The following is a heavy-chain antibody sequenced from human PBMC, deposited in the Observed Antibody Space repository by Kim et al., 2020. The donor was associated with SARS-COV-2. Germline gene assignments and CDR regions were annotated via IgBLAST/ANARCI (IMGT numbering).Heavy chain of an antibody. V-gene: IGHV7-4-1*02. D-gene: IGHD3-9*01. CDR2: INTNTGNP. CDR1: GYTFTSYA. J-gene: IGHJ4*02. CDR3: ASGLGESTPLRYFDWLFYYFDY. Sequence: ASVKFSCKASGYTFTSYAMNWVRQAPGQGLEWMGWINTNTGNPTYAQGFTGRFVFSLDTSVSTAYLQISSLKAEDTAVYYCASGLGESTPLRYFDWLFYYFDYWGQGTLVTVSS.